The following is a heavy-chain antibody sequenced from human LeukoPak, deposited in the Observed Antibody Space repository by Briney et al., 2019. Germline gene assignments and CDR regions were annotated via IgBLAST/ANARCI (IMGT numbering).Heavy chain of an antibody. V-gene: IGHV1-46*01. D-gene: IGHD4-17*01. CDR1: GYTFTSYY. CDR2: INPSGGST. Sequence: ASVKVSCKASGYTFTSYYMHWVRQAPGQGLEWMGIINPSGGSTSYAQKFQGRVTMTRDTSTSTVYMELSSLRSEDTAVYYCAGDPETTGLGPKGSWGILDYWGQGTLVTVSS. CDR3: AGDPETTGLGPKGSWGILDY. J-gene: IGHJ4*02.